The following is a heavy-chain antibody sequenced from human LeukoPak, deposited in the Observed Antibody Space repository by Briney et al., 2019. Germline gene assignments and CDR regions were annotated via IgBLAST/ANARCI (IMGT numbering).Heavy chain of an antibody. CDR3: ARRPKPRYYYDSSGYYGEFDY. J-gene: IGHJ4*02. V-gene: IGHV4-59*08. CDR2: VHYSGNT. D-gene: IGHD3-22*01. CDR1: GGSISNYY. Sequence: SETLSLTCIVSGGSISNYYWSWIRQPPRKGLEWIGYVHYSGNTNYNPSLKSRVTISVDTSKNQFSLKLSSVTAADTAVYYCARRPKPRYYYDSSGYYGEFDYWGQGTLVTVSS.